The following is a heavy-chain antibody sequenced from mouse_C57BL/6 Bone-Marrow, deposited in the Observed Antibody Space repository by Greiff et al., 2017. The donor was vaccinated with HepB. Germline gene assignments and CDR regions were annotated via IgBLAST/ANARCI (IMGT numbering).Heavy chain of an antibody. J-gene: IGHJ4*01. CDR2: IRSKSSNYAT. D-gene: IGHD2-2*01. CDR1: GFTFNTYA. Sequence: EVQRVESGGGLVQPKGSLKLSCAASGFTFNTYAMHWVRQAPGKGLEWVARIRSKSSNYATYYADSVKDRFTISRDDSQSMLYLQMNNLKTEDTAMYYCVRGLRGGIYYAMDYWGQGTSVTVSS. CDR3: VRGLRGGIYYAMDY. V-gene: IGHV10-3*01.